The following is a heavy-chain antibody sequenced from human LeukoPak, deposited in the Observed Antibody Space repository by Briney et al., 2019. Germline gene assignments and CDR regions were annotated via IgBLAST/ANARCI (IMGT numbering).Heavy chain of an antibody. CDR3: ARDPSGYDFWSGYYPYYYGMDV. D-gene: IGHD3-3*01. V-gene: IGHV4-59*01. J-gene: IGHJ6*02. CDR2: IYYSGST. CDR1: GGSISSYY. Sequence: PSETLSLTCTVSGGSISSYYWSWIRQPPGKGLEWIGYIYYSGSTNYNPSLKSRVTISVDTSKNQFSLKLSSVTAADTAVYYCARDPSGYDFWSGYYPYYYGMDVWGQGTTVTVSS.